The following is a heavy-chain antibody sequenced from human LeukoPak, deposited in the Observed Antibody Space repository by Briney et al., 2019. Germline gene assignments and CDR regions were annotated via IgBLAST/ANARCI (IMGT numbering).Heavy chain of an antibody. CDR2: ISYDGSKK. V-gene: IGHV3-30-3*01. CDR3: ARDKLTGTTGARLDY. Sequence: GGSLRPSCAASGFTFSSYAMHWVRQAPGKGLEWVAVISYDGSKKYYADSVKGRFTISRDNSKNTLYLQMNSLRAEDTAVYYCARDKLTGTTGARLDYWGQGTLVTVSS. D-gene: IGHD1-7*01. CDR1: GFTFSSYA. J-gene: IGHJ4*02.